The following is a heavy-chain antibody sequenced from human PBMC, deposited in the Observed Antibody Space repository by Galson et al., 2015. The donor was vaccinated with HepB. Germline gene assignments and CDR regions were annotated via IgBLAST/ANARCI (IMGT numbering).Heavy chain of an antibody. Sequence: SLRLSCAASGFTFSNYAMTWVRQAPGKGLEWVSGISGSDGDTYYADSVKGRFTIFRDNSRNTVYLQMNTLRAEDTAVYYCAKSRSAIAAAATNYWGQGTLVTVSS. CDR1: GFTFSNYA. V-gene: IGHV3-23*01. CDR2: ISGSDGDT. CDR3: AKSRSAIAAAATNY. D-gene: IGHD6-13*01. J-gene: IGHJ4*02.